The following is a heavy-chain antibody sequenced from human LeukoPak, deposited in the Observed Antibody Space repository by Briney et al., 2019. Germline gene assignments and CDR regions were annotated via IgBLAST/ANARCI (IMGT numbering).Heavy chain of an antibody. D-gene: IGHD2-2*01. CDR1: GFIFSDYA. CDR3: ARHFCSSTSCSN. Sequence: GGSLRLSCAASGFIFSDYAMHWVRQAPGKGLVWVSRIISDGSTTDYADSVKGRFTISRDNAKNSLYLQMNSLRAEDTAVYYCARHFCSSTSCSNWGQGTLVTVSS. CDR2: IISDGSTT. V-gene: IGHV3-74*01. J-gene: IGHJ4*02.